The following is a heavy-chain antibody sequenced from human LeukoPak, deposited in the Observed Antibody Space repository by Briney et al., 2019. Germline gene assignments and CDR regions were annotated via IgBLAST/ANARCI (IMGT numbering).Heavy chain of an antibody. CDR1: GLTFNSYS. J-gene: IGHJ4*02. CDR2: ISSSSSYI. D-gene: IGHD6-13*01. V-gene: IGHV3-21*01. CDR3: ARGNAAARGFDY. Sequence: PGGSLRLSCAASGLTFNSYSMNWVRQAPGKGLEWVSSISSSSSYIYYADSVKGRFTISRDNAKNSLYLQMNSLRAEDTAVYYCARGNAAARGFDYWGQGTLVTVSS.